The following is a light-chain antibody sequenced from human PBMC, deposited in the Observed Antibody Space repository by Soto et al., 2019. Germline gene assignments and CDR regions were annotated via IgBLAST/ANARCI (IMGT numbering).Light chain of an antibody. CDR3: LLSYNGALVV. V-gene: IGLV7-46*01. J-gene: IGLJ2*01. CDR2: DTS. CDR1: TGAVTSGHY. Sequence: QAVVTQEPSLTVSPGGTITLTCGSSTGAVTSGHYPYWFQQKPGQAPRTMIYDTSNKHSWTPARFSGSLLGGEAALTLSGAQPEDEAEYYCLLSYNGALVVFGGGTKLTVL.